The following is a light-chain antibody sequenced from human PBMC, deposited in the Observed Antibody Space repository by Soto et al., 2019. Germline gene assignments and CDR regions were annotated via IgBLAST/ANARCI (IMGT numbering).Light chain of an antibody. CDR2: DGG. Sequence: ELTQPPSVSVAPGQTARITCGGDNIGSKSVHWYQQKPGQAPVLVVYDGGDRPSGIPARFSGSNSGNTATLTISRVEAGDEADYYCQVWDRTSDHSYVFGTGTKLTVL. J-gene: IGLJ1*01. CDR3: QVWDRTSDHSYV. CDR1: NIGSKS. V-gene: IGLV3-21*02.